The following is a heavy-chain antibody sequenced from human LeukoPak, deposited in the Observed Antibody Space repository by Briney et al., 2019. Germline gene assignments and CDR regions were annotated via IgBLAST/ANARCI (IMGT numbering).Heavy chain of an antibody. CDR3: ARDNGDYGTYY. D-gene: IGHD4-17*01. CDR2: IYTSGST. CDR1: GDSISNHY. V-gene: IGHV4-4*07. Sequence: SETLSLTCTVSGDSISNHYWGWVRQPAGKGLEWIGRIYTSGSTNYNPSLKSRVTMSVDTSKNQFSLKLSSVTAADTAVYYCARDNGDYGTYYWGQGTLVTVSS. J-gene: IGHJ4*02.